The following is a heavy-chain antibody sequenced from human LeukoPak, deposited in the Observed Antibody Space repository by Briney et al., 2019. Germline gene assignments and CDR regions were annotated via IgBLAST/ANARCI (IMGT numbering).Heavy chain of an antibody. CDR3: TRGHGKSRQCLLDFDY. V-gene: IGHV1-2*02. D-gene: IGHD5-12*01. J-gene: IGHJ4*02. CDR1: GYTFAAHY. CDR2: IDPNSGDT. Sequence: ASVKVSCKTSGYTFAAHYIHWVRQAPGQGLEWMGWIDPNSGDTHYSQKFQGRVAMTTDTSINTAYMHLSGLTSADSALFFCTRGHGKSRQCLLDFDYWGQGTLVIVSS.